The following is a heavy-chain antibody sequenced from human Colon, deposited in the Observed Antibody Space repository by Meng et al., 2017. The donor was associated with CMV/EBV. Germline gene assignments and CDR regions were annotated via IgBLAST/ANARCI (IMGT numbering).Heavy chain of an antibody. CDR1: GGSFNAYY. CDR2: LNHSGST. V-gene: IGHV4-34*01. Sequence: QGQLKQWGAGLLKPSETLSLTCAISGGSFNAYYLTWIRQSPGKGLEWIGELNHSGSTNYNPSLKSRVTISIDTSKRHFSLRLTSVTAADTAVYYCARGRNGWLLPLDSWGQGTLVTVSS. D-gene: IGHD3-3*01. J-gene: IGHJ4*02. CDR3: ARGRNGWLLPLDS.